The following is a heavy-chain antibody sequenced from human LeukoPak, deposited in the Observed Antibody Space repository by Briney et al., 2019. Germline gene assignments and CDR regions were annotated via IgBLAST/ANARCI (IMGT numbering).Heavy chain of an antibody. V-gene: IGHV3-23*01. Sequence: QPGGSLRLSCAASGFTFSSYAMSWVRQAPGKGLEWVSAISGSGGSTYYADSVKGRFTISGDNSKNTLYLQMNSLRAEDTAVYYCANIYGDYAGYFDYWGQGTLVTVSS. D-gene: IGHD4-17*01. CDR2: ISGSGGST. J-gene: IGHJ4*02. CDR3: ANIYGDYAGYFDY. CDR1: GFTFSSYA.